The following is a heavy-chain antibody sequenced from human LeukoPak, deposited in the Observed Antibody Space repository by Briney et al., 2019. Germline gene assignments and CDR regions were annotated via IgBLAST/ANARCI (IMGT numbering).Heavy chain of an antibody. D-gene: IGHD6-13*01. CDR2: ISGSGGST. Sequence: GGSLRLSCAASGFTFSSYAMSWVRQAPGKGLEWVSAISGSGGSTYYADSVKGRFTISRDNSKNTLYLQMNSLRAKDTAVYYCAKGIAAAGKGGWFDPWGQGTLVTVSS. CDR3: AKGIAAAGKGGWFDP. J-gene: IGHJ5*02. V-gene: IGHV3-23*01. CDR1: GFTFSSYA.